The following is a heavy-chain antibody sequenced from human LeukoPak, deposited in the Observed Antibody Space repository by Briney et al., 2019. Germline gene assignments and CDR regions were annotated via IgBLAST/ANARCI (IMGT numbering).Heavy chain of an antibody. CDR1: GGSFSGYY. CDR2: INHSGST. Sequence: SETLSLTCAVYGGSFSGYYWSWIRQPPGKGLEWIGEINHSGSTNYNPSLKSRVTISVDTSKNQFSLKLSSVTAADTAVYYCARHSFFRGGEDYWGQGTLVTVSS. J-gene: IGHJ4*02. D-gene: IGHD3-10*01. CDR3: ARHSFFRGGEDY. V-gene: IGHV4-34*01.